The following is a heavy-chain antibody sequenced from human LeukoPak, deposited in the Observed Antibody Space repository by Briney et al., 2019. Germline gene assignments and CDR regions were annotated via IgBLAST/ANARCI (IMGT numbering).Heavy chain of an antibody. Sequence: SGTLSLTCAVSGGSISSSNWWSWVRQPPGKGLEWIGEIYHSGSTNYNPSPKSRVTISVDKSKNQFSLKLSSVTAADTAVYYCASGRYCSGGSCYGFYWGQGTLVTVSS. J-gene: IGHJ4*02. V-gene: IGHV4-4*02. CDR2: IYHSGST. D-gene: IGHD2-15*01. CDR3: ASGRYCSGGSCYGFY. CDR1: GGSISSSNW.